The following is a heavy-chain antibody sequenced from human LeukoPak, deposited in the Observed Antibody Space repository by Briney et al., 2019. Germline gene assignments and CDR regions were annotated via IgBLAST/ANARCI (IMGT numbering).Heavy chain of an antibody. CDR2: INSNSGGT. V-gene: IGHV1-2*02. D-gene: IGHD2-2*01. CDR1: GYTFTGYY. CDR3: AREGCTSCYGTALNWFDP. J-gene: IGHJ5*02. Sequence: ASVKVSCKASGYTFTGYYMHWVRQAPGQGLEWMGWINSNSGGTNYAQKFQARVTMTRDTSISTAYMELSRLRSEDTAVYYCAREGCTSCYGTALNWFDPWGQGTLVTVSS.